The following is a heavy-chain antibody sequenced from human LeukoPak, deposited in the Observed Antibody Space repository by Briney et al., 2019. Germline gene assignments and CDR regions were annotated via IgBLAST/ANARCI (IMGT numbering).Heavy chain of an antibody. CDR2: TSYNGNT. V-gene: IGHV1-18*04. J-gene: IGHJ4*02. CDR3: ARHSGSGWQALGY. Sequence: SVKVSCKASGYTFSNYGISWVRQAPGLGLEWMGWTSYNGNTNYAQKFQDRVTMTTDTSMTTAYMELRSLESDDTAVYYCARHSGSGWQALGYWGQGTLVTVSS. D-gene: IGHD6-19*01. CDR1: GYTFSNYG.